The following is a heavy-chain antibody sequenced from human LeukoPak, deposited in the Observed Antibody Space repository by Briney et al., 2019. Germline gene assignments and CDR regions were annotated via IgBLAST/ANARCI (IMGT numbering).Heavy chain of an antibody. D-gene: IGHD1-1*01. J-gene: IGHJ4*02. Sequence: PGGSLRLSCAVSGFRFSNYWMTWVRQAPGKGLEWVANIKHDGSGPSYLDSVKGRFTISGDNARYSLSLQMGSLRAEDTAVYYCARAREITVSGTDYFDYWGQGALVTVSS. CDR1: GFRFSNYW. CDR2: IKHDGSGP. CDR3: ARAREITVSGTDYFDY. V-gene: IGHV3-7*01.